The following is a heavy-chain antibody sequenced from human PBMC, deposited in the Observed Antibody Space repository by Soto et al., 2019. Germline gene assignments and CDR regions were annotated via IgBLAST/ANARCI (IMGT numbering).Heavy chain of an antibody. CDR3: GIAQVVPHYYGMDV. D-gene: IGHD3-22*01. V-gene: IGHV5-10-1*01. J-gene: IGHJ6*02. Sequence: GESLKISCKGSGYSFTSYWISWVRQMPGKGLERMERIDPSDSYPNYSPSFQGHVTISADKSISTAYLQWSSLKASDSAMYYCGIAQVVPHYYGMDVWGGGTTVTVS. CDR2: IDPSDSYP. CDR1: GYSFTSYW.